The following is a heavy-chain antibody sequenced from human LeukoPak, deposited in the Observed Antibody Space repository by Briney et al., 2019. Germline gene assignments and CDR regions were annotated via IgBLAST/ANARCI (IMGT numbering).Heavy chain of an antibody. CDR1: GFIFSNYG. CDR2: IWYDGRTK. J-gene: IGHJ4*02. D-gene: IGHD6-19*01. Sequence: PGGSLRLSCEVSGFIFSNYGMHWVRQAPGKGLEWVALIWYDGRTKLPADSVKGRFTICRDNSANTLYLKMSSLRAEDTALYYWTRGWSLDYWGQGTLVTVSS. V-gene: IGHV3-30*02. CDR3: TRGWSLDY.